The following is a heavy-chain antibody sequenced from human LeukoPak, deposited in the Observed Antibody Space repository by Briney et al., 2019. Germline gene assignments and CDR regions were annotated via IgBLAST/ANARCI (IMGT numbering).Heavy chain of an antibody. D-gene: IGHD3-10*01. CDR3: ARYVVYGSGKYYFDY. J-gene: IGHJ4*02. CDR1: GGSFSGYY. V-gene: IGHV4-34*01. Sequence: SETLSLTCAVYGGSFSGYYWSWIRQPPGKGLEWIASINYSGSTYYNPSLKSRVTISVDTSENQFSLKLSSVTAADTAVYYCARYVVYGSGKYYFDYWGQGTLVTVSS. CDR2: INYSGST.